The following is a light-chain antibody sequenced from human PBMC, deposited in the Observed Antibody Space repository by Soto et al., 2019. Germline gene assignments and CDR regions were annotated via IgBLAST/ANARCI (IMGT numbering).Light chain of an antibody. Sequence: QSVLTQPASVSGSPGQSITISCTGTSNDIGYYNYVSWYQQHPGKAPKLIIYDVSNRPSGVSTRFSGSKSGNTASLTISGLQAEDEADYYCCSYSTSSTYVFGTGTKVTVL. V-gene: IGLV2-14*01. CDR2: DVS. J-gene: IGLJ1*01. CDR3: CSYSTSSTYV. CDR1: SNDIGYYNY.